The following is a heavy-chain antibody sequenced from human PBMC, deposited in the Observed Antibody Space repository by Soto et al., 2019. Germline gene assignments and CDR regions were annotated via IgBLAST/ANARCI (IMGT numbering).Heavy chain of an antibody. CDR3: ASISIAVAGTESTDY. V-gene: IGHV3-72*01. CDR1: GFTFSDHY. CDR2: TRNKANSYTT. D-gene: IGHD6-19*01. Sequence: GGSLRLSCAASGFTFSDHYVDWVRQAPGKGLEWVGRTRNKANSYTTEYAASVKGRFTISRDDSKNSLYLQMNSLKTEDTAVYYCASISIAVAGTESTDYWGQGTLVTVSS. J-gene: IGHJ4*02.